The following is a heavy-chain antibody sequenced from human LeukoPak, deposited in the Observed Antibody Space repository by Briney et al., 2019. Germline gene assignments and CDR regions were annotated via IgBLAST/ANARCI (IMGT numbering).Heavy chain of an antibody. V-gene: IGHV4-34*01. D-gene: IGHD3-16*01. J-gene: IGHJ4*02. CDR3: AGGYYFDY. Sequence: PSETLSLTCAVYGGSFSGYYWSWIRQPPGKGLGWIGEINHSGSTNYNPSLKSRVTISVDTSKNQFSLKLSSVTAADTAVYYCAGGYYFDYWGQGTLVTVSS. CDR2: INHSGST. CDR1: GGSFSGYY.